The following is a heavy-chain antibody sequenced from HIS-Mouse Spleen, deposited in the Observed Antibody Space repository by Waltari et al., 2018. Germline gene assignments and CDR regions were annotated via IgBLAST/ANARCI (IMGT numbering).Heavy chain of an antibody. J-gene: IGHJ2*01. V-gene: IGHV4-39*07. CDR1: GGPISSSSHY. CDR3: AREIPYSSSWYDWYFDL. D-gene: IGHD6-13*01. CDR2: IYYSGST. Sequence: QLQLQESGPGLVKPSETLSLTCIVSGGPISSSSHYWGWNRQPPGKGLEWIGSIYYSGSTYYNPSLKSRVTISVDTSKNQFSLKLSSVTAADTAVYYCAREIPYSSSWYDWYFDLWGRGTLVTVSS.